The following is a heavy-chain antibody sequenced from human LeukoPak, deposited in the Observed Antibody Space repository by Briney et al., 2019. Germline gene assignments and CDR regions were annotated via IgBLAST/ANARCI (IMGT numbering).Heavy chain of an antibody. CDR2: ISSSGSTI. CDR1: GFTFSSYE. J-gene: IGHJ4*02. Sequence: GGSLRLSCAASGFTFSSYEMNWVRQAPGKGLEWVSYISSSGSTIYYADSVKGRFTISRDNAKNSLYLQMNSLRAEDTAVYYCARSRGWLQSHPLGYWGQGTLVTVSS. V-gene: IGHV3-48*03. CDR3: ARSRGWLQSHPLGY. D-gene: IGHD5-24*01.